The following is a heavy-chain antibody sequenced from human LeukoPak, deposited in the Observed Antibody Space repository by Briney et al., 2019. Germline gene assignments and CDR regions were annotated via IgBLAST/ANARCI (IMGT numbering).Heavy chain of an antibody. CDR2: ISGSGYYT. D-gene: IGHD3-16*01. J-gene: IGHJ6*03. CDR3: AKDGSWGDYQFYFYMDV. CDR1: GFTFGSFA. Sequence: QPGGSLRLSCEASGFTFGSFAMSWVRQAPGKGPEWVSGISGSGYYTYYADSVKGRFTISRDNSKNTLYIELNSLRAEDTALYFCAKDGSWGDYQFYFYMDVWGRGTTVTVSS. V-gene: IGHV3-23*01.